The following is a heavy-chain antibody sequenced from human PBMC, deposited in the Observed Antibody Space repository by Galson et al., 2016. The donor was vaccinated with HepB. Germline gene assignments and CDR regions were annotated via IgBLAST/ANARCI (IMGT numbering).Heavy chain of an antibody. V-gene: IGHV3-30*18. Sequence: SLRLSCAASGFFFSNYGMHWVRQAPGKGLAWVAVVSYDGYSKYYADPVKGRFTISRDNSKSTLYLQMNSRRAEDTAVYYCAKGAYSLPENFQHWGQGTLVTVSS. CDR3: AKGAYSLPENFQH. J-gene: IGHJ1*01. CDR1: GFFFSNYG. CDR2: VSYDGYSK. D-gene: IGHD2-15*01.